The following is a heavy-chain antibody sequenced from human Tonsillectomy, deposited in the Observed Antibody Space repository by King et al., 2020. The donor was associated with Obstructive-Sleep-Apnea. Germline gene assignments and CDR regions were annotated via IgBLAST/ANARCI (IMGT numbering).Heavy chain of an antibody. CDR1: GFTFSNYG. V-gene: IGHV3-30*03. Sequence: QLVQSGGGVVQPGRSLRLSCGASGFTFSNYGMHWVRQAPGKGLEWVALIFYDGSNKYYADSVKGRFSVSRDNSNNTVFLQMNSLRPEDTAVYYCASGDSGYESWGRGTLVTVSS. D-gene: IGHD5-12*01. CDR3: ASGDSGYES. CDR2: IFYDGSNK. J-gene: IGHJ5*02.